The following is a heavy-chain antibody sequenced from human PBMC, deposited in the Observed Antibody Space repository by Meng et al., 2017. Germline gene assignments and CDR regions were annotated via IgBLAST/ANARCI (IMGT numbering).Heavy chain of an antibody. CDR1: GFTFRNYW. J-gene: IGHJ5*02. Sequence: VQLVAPGGGLVQSGGSLRLSCTASGFTFRNYWMHWVRQAPGKGLVWVSRIKPDGTMTVYADSVKGRFTISRDNAKNTLYLQMNSLRSDDTAVYYCARSDWFDPWGQGTLVTVSS. V-gene: IGHV3-74*01. CDR2: IKPDGTMT. CDR3: ARSDWFDP.